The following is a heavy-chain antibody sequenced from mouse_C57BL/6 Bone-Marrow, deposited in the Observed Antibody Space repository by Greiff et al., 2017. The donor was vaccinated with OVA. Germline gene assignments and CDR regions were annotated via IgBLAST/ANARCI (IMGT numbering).Heavy chain of an antibody. D-gene: IGHD1-1*02. Sequence: QVQLQQPGAELVMPGASVKLSCKASGYTFTSYWMHWVKQRPGQGLEWIGEIDPTDSYTNYNQKFKGKSTLTVDKPSSTAYMQLSSLTSEDSGVCYCSRCGWCCWGKGVTLAVS. CDR3: SRCGWCC. J-gene: IGHJ2*01. CDR1: GYTFTSYW. CDR2: IDPTDSYT. V-gene: IGHV1-69*01.